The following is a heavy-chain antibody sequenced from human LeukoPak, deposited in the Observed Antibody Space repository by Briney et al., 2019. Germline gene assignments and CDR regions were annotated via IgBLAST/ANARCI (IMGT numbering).Heavy chain of an antibody. CDR3: ARTQSQSGSYRYYFGY. CDR2: IHYISNT. D-gene: IGHD1-26*01. CDR1: GGSVGSAGYY. Sequence: SETLSLTCTVSGGSVGSAGYYWSWIRQPPGGGLEWIGYIHYISNTNYNPSLKSRVTMSVNPSKNQFSLKLNSVTAADTAMYYCARTQSQSGSYRYYFGYWGRGTLVTVSS. J-gene: IGHJ4*02. V-gene: IGHV4-61*08.